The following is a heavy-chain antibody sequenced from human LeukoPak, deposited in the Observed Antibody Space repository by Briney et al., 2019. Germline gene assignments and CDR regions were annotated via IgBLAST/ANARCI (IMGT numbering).Heavy chain of an antibody. J-gene: IGHJ4*02. V-gene: IGHV4-61*02. CDR2: IYTSEST. Sequence: SQTLSLTCTVSGGSISSGSSYWSWIRHPAGKGLEWIGRIYTSESTNYNPSLKSRVTISVDTSKNQFSLKLSSVTAADTAVYYCARETRPTNFDYWGQGTLVTVSS. CDR3: ARETRPTNFDY. CDR1: GGSISSGSSY.